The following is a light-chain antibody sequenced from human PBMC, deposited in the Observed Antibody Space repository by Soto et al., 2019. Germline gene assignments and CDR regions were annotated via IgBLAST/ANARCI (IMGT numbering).Light chain of an antibody. CDR2: ATS. V-gene: IGKV1-39*01. Sequence: DIQMTQTPSTLSASLGDRITITCRASQYISTYLNWYQQNPGKAPKLLIYATSRLQSGVPSRFSGSGSGTDFPLTISSLQPEDFATYYCQQTYTAPWTFGQGTKVDI. CDR1: QYISTY. CDR3: QQTYTAPWT. J-gene: IGKJ1*01.